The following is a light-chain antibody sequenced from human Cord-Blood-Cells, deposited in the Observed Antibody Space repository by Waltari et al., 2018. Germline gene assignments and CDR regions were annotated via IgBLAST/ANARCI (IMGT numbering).Light chain of an antibody. CDR3: CSYAGSSTWV. CDR2: EGS. J-gene: IGLJ3*02. CDR1: SSDVGSYNL. Sequence: QSALTQPASGSGAPGQSITISRTGTSSDVGSYNLVSWYQQHPGKAPKLMIYEGSKRPSGVSNRFSGSKSGNTASLTISGLQAEDEADYYCCSYAGSSTWVFGGGTKLTVL. V-gene: IGLV2-23*01.